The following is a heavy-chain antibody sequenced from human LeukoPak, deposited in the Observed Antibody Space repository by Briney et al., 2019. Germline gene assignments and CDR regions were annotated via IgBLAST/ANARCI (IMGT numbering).Heavy chain of an antibody. CDR3: AREGFGAGQWSPDY. V-gene: IGHV4-59*12. J-gene: IGHJ4*02. D-gene: IGHD2-15*01. CDR2: IYYSGST. Sequence: PSETLSLTCTVSGGSISSYYWSWIRQPPGKGLEWIGYIYYSGSTNYNPSLKSRVTMSVDTSKNQFSLKLSSVTAADTAVYYCAREGFGAGQWSPDYWGQGTLVTVSS. CDR1: GGSISSYY.